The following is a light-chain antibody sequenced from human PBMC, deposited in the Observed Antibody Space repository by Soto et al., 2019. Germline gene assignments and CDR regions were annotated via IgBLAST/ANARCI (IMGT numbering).Light chain of an antibody. J-gene: IGLJ2*01. CDR2: DDK. CDR3: QVWDTNSGAV. V-gene: IGLV3-21*02. CDR1: NLQTKN. Sequence: SNELTQPPSVSVAPGQTAIITCGGDNLQTKNVHWYQQRPGQAPVLVIDDDKKRPSGIPERFSGSSSGNLATLTLIRVESRDEADYYCQVWDTNSGAVFGGGTQLTVL.